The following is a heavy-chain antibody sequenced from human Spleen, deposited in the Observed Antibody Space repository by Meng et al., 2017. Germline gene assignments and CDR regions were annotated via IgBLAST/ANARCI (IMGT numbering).Heavy chain of an antibody. CDR3: ARDGVVGAVNWFDP. V-gene: IGHV4-4*02. J-gene: IGHJ5*02. CDR1: GGSISSSNW. Sequence: QVQLREPGPGLWKPSGTLSLTCAGSGGSISSSNWWSWVRQPPGKGLEWIGEIYHSGSTNYNPSLKSRVTISVDKSKNQFSLKLSSVTAADTAVYYCARDGVVGAVNWFDPWGQGTLVTVSS. D-gene: IGHD1-26*01. CDR2: IYHSGST.